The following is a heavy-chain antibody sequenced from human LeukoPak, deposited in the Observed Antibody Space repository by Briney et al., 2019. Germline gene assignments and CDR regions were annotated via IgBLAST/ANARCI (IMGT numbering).Heavy chain of an antibody. CDR3: ARDEAVAGLNFFYTLDV. D-gene: IGHD6-19*01. V-gene: IGHV3-33*08. CDR1: GFTFSNHG. J-gene: IGHJ6*02. Sequence: GGSLRLSCAASGFTFSNHGMHWVRQAPGKGLEWVALMWYDETNKSYADSVKGRFTISRDDSRNTLYLQMNSLGAEDTAVYYCARDEAVAGLNFFYTLDVWGQGTTVTVSS. CDR2: MWYDETNK.